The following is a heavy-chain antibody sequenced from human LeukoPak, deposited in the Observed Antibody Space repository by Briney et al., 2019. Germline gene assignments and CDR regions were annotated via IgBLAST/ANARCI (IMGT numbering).Heavy chain of an antibody. V-gene: IGHV3-23*01. J-gene: IGHJ5*02. D-gene: IGHD3-16*01. CDR2: FSGSGGST. CDR3: ARSGGVRFDP. CDR1: GFTFHDYA. Sequence: GGSLRLSRAASGFTFHDYAMHWVRQAPGKGLEWVSAFSGSGGSTYYADSVKGRFTISRDNSKNTLYLQMNSLRAEDTAVYYCARSGGVRFDPWGQGTLVTVSS.